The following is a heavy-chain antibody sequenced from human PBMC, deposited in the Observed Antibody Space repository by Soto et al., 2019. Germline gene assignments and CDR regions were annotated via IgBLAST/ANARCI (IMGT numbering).Heavy chain of an antibody. CDR1: NASISSRKW. CDR2: IYHSGSI. D-gene: IGHD3-10*01. Sequence: QVHLQESGPGLVKPSGTLSLTCTVSNASISSRKWWTWVRQTPGKGLEWIGEIYHSGSINHNPSLKSRVTMSVDKSKNQFSLKMTSVTAADTGVYYCASKFGELLADAFDIWGKGTVVTVSS. CDR3: ASKFGELLADAFDI. V-gene: IGHV4-4*02. J-gene: IGHJ3*02.